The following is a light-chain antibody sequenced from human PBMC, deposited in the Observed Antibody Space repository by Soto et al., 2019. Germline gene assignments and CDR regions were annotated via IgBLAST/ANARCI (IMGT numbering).Light chain of an antibody. CDR3: KQYSSSPPIT. Sequence: EIVLTQSPGTLSLSPGERDTVSCRASESVIKYLAWYQQRPGQAPRLLIHGASSRATGIPDRFSGSGSGTDFPLTINRLEPQDFAVYYCKQYSSSPPITFGQGTRLEIK. J-gene: IGKJ5*01. CDR2: GAS. CDR1: ESVIKY. V-gene: IGKV3-20*01.